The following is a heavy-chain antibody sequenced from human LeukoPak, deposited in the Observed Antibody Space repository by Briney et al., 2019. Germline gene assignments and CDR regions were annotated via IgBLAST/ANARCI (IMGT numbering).Heavy chain of an antibody. V-gene: IGHV3-66*01. J-gene: IGHJ4*02. CDR1: GFTVSSNY. CDR3: ARDVGETTVTTSDY. Sequence: PGGSLRLSCAASGFTVSSNYMSWVRQAPGKGLEWVSVIYSGGSTYYADSVKGRFTISRDNSKNTLYLQMNSLRAEDTAVYYCARDVGETTVTTSDYWGQGTLVTVSS. CDR2: IYSGGST. D-gene: IGHD4-17*01.